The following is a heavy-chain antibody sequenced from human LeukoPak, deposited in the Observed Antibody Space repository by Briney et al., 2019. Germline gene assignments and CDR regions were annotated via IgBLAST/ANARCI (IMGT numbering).Heavy chain of an antibody. V-gene: IGHV4-38-2*02. CDR2: IYHSGST. CDR1: GYSISSGYY. CDR3: ARDLEASVMDSDDAFDI. D-gene: IGHD3-3*01. Sequence: SETLSLTCTVSGYSISSGYYWGWIRQPPGKGLEWIGSIYHSGSTYYNPSLKSRVTISVDTSKNQFSLKLSSVTAADTAVYYCARDLEASVMDSDDAFDIWGQGTMVTVSS. J-gene: IGHJ3*02.